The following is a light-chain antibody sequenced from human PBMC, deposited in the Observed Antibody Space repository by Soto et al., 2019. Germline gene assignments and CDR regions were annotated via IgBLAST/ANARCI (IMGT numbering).Light chain of an antibody. Sequence: EIVLTQSPATLSLSPGERATLSCRASQSISSTYLAWYHQRPGQAPRLLIYDASTRATGIPDRFSGTGSGTDFTLTISGLEPEDLGVYFCQQYGYSPPWTFGQWTKVEI. V-gene: IGKV3-20*01. J-gene: IGKJ1*01. CDR2: DAS. CDR3: QQYGYSPPWT. CDR1: QSISSTY.